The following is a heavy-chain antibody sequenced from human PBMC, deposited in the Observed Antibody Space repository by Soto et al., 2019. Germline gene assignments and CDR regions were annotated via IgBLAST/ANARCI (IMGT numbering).Heavy chain of an antibody. J-gene: IGHJ3*01. CDR2: ISYDGNNQ. CDR3: AKDGYHAAFDV. V-gene: IGHV3-30*18. D-gene: IGHD5-12*01. CDR1: GFTFRNSG. Sequence: GGSLRLSCATSGFTFRNSGIHWVRQAPGKRLEWVAFISLISYDGNNQYYGDSAKGRFTISRDTSRNTLYLQMNSLRPDDTAVYYCAKDGYHAAFDVWGQGTMVTVPS.